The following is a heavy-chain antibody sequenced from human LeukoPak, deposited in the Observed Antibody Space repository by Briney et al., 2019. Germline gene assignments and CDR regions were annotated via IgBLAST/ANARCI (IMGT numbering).Heavy chain of an antibody. D-gene: IGHD6-19*01. J-gene: IGHJ6*02. CDR2: VYYTGST. CDR1: GGSISSSSYY. CDR3: ARSGSSGLFRPYYGMDV. V-gene: IGHV4-39*07. Sequence: SETLSLTCTVSGGSISSSSYYWGWIRQPPGKGLEWIASVYYTGSTYYNPSLKSRVTISVDTSKNQFSLKLSSVTAADTAVYYCARSGSSGLFRPYYGMDVWGQGTTVTVSS.